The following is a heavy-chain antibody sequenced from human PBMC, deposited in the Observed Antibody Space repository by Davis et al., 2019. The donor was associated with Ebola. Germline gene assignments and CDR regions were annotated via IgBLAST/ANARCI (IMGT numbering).Heavy chain of an antibody. V-gene: IGHV4-59*08. Sequence: SETLSLTCTVSGGSISSYYWSWIRQPPGKGLEWVGYFNYNGGANYNPSLKSRVTISVDTSKNQFSLKLSSVTVADTAVYYCARGTGPVDYWGQGTLVTVSS. D-gene: IGHD1-14*01. CDR3: ARGTGPVDY. CDR2: FNYNGGA. CDR1: GGSISSYY. J-gene: IGHJ4*02.